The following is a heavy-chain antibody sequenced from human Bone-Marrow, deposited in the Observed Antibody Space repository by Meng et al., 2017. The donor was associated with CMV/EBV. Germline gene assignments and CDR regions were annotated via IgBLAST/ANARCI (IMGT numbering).Heavy chain of an antibody. Sequence: SGFTFSSYGMHWVRQAPGKGLEWVAVMSYDGSSQHYEDSVKGRFTISRDFSKNTLYLQMNSLRAEDTAVYYCAKDHYDSSGRAVDDWGQGSLVTVSS. CDR3: AKDHYDSSGRAVDD. CDR1: GFTFSSYG. J-gene: IGHJ4*02. V-gene: IGHV3-30*18. CDR2: MSYDGSSQ. D-gene: IGHD3-22*01.